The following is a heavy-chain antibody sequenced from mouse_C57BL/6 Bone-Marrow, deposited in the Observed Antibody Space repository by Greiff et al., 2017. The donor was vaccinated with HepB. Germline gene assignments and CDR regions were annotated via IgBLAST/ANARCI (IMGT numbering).Heavy chain of an antibody. CDR3: ARSGGYDYDGGYYCDY. CDR1: GYTFTSYD. Sequence: VQLQQSGPELVKPGASVKLSCKASGYTFTSYDINWVKQRPGQGLEWIGWIYPRDGSTKYNEKFKGKATLTVDTSSSTAYMELHSLTSEDSAVYFCARSGGYDYDGGYYCDYWGQGTTLTVSS. J-gene: IGHJ2*01. V-gene: IGHV1-85*01. CDR2: IYPRDGST. D-gene: IGHD2-4*01.